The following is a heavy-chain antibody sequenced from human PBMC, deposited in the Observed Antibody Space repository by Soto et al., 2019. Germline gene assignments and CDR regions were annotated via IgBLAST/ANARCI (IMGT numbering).Heavy chain of an antibody. Sequence: SETLSLTCTFSCGSIISADYYWSWVRQPPGKGLEWIGYIYYSGSTFVNPSLKSRVTISKDMSRNEFSLRLKSVTAADTAVYYCARAIVVTIGGMDVWGQGTTVTVSS. CDR2: IYYSGST. CDR1: CGSIISADYY. D-gene: IGHD5-12*01. V-gene: IGHV4-30-4*01. CDR3: ARAIVVTIGGMDV. J-gene: IGHJ6*02.